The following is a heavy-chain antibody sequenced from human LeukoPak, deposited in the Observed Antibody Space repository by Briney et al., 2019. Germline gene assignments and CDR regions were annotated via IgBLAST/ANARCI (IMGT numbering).Heavy chain of an antibody. CDR1: GFRFTSYW. J-gene: IGHJ4*02. V-gene: IGHV5-10-1*01. CDR2: IDPSDSYT. D-gene: IGHD3-10*01. CDR3: ARQDYYGSGSYYDY. Sequence: GESLKISFQGSGFRFTSYWISWVRQMPGKGLEWMGRIDPSDSYTNYSPSFQGHVTISADKSISTAYLQWSSLKASDTAMYYCARQDYYGSGSYYDYWGQGTLVTVSS.